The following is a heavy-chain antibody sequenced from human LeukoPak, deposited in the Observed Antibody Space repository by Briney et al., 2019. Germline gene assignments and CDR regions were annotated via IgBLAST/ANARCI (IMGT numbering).Heavy chain of an antibody. CDR1: GFTFSSYS. CDR3: ARGSGWYYYYYYYGMDV. Sequence: PGGSLRLSCAASGFTFSSYSMNWVRQAPGKGLEWVSSIRSSSSYIYYADSVKGRFTISRDNAKNSLYLQMNSLRAEDTAVYYCARGSGWYYYYYYYGMDVWGQGTTVTVSS. J-gene: IGHJ6*02. D-gene: IGHD6-19*01. V-gene: IGHV3-21*01. CDR2: IRSSSSYI.